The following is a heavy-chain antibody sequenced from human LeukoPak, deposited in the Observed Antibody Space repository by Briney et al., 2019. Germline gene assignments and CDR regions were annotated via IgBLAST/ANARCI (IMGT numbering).Heavy chain of an antibody. J-gene: IGHJ4*02. CDR2: IIPIFGTA. Sequence: GASVKVSCKASGGTFSSYAISWVRQAPGQGLEWMGGIIPIFGTANYAQKFQGRVTITADESTSTAYMELSSLRSEDTAVYYCAREGDWNGPEWGQGTLVTVSS. CDR1: GGTFSSYA. V-gene: IGHV1-69*13. D-gene: IGHD1-1*01. CDR3: AREGDWNGPE.